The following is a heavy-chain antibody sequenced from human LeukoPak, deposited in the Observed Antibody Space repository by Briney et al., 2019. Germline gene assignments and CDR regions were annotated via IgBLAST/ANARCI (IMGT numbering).Heavy chain of an antibody. CDR1: GYRFTTYW. Sequence: PGESLKISCKASGYRFTTYWIAWVRPMPGKGLEWMGIIYPGDSDTRYSPSFQGQVTISVDKSVSAAYLQWSSLKASDTAMYYCASPPTRECSSISCPLSYWGQGTLVTVSS. CDR3: ASPPTRECSSISCPLSY. V-gene: IGHV5-51*01. J-gene: IGHJ4*02. CDR2: IYPGDSDT. D-gene: IGHD2-2*01.